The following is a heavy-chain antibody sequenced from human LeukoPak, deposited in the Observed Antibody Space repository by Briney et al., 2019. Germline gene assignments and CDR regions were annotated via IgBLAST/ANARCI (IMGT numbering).Heavy chain of an antibody. CDR3: AADLQAFAFDI. CDR2: IYYSGST. Sequence: SQTLSLTCTVSGGSISSGGYYWSWIRQHPGKGLEWIGYIYYSGSTFHNPSLRSRVTISVDTSKNQFSLKLNSVAAADTAVYYCAADLQAFAFDIWGRGTMLSVSS. D-gene: IGHD3-3*02. J-gene: IGHJ3*02. CDR1: GGSISSGGYY. V-gene: IGHV4-31*03.